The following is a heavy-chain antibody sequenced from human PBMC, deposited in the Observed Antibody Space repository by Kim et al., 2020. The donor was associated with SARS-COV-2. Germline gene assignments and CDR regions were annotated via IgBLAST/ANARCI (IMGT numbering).Heavy chain of an antibody. J-gene: IGHJ6*02. CDR2: INTNTGNP. CDR1: GYTFTSYA. Sequence: ASVKVSCKASGYTFTSYAMNWVRQAPGQGLEWMGWINTNTGNPTYAQGFTGRFVFSLDTSVSTAYLQISSLKAEDTAVYYCARGSSQGDPPYYYYGMDVWGQGTTVTVSS. V-gene: IGHV7-4-1*02. D-gene: IGHD1-26*01. CDR3: ARGSSQGDPPYYYYGMDV.